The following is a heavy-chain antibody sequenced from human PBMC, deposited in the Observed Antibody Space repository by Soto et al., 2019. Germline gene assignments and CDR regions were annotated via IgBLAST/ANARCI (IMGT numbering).Heavy chain of an antibody. CDR2: IYWDEDK. CDR3: AHIVPFDYRGYNFEF. CDR1: GFSLSTHTVG. D-gene: IGHD3-9*01. Sequence: QITLKESGPTLVKPTQTLTLTCTYSGFSLSTHTVGVAWIRQPPEKALEWLALIYWDEDKLYSPSLKSRLTITQDTSKNQVVLTMTNMDPVDRATYYCAHIVPFDYRGYNFEFWGQGILVTVSS. V-gene: IGHV2-5*02. J-gene: IGHJ4*02.